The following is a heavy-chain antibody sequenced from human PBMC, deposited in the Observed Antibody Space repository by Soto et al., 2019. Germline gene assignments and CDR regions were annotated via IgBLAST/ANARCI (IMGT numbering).Heavy chain of an antibody. CDR3: ERGPTPFWSSYLVAYFDS. V-gene: IGHV4-31*03. CDR1: GASINIAAYY. J-gene: IGHJ4*01. D-gene: IGHD3-3*01. CDR2: MSYSGNT. Sequence: SETVSLTCTVSGASINIAAYYLSWIRQRPGEGLEWIGFMSYSGNTYHSPSLKSRLVLSVDTSKNQFSLELSFVTAADTAVYYCERGPTPFWSSYLVAYFDSWGHGTPVTVSS.